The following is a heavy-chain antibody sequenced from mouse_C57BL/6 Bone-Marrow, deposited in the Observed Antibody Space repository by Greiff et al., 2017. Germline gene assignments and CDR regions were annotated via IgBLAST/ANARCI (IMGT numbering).Heavy chain of an antibody. Sequence: VQRVESGPGLVQPSQSLSITCTVSGFSLTSYGVHWVRQSPGKGLEWLGVLWSGGSTDYNAAFISRLSISKDNSKSQVFFKMNSLQADDTAIYYCARYSNSWYFDVWGTGTTVTVSS. J-gene: IGHJ1*03. CDR2: LWSGGST. CDR3: ARYSNSWYFDV. CDR1: GFSLTSYG. V-gene: IGHV2-2*01. D-gene: IGHD2-5*01.